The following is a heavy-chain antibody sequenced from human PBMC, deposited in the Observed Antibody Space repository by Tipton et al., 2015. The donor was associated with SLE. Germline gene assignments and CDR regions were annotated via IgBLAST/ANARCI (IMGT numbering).Heavy chain of an antibody. CDR3: ARDAYGDSTVLLDY. D-gene: IGHD4-17*01. Sequence: SLRFSCTASGFAFSFHTMTWVRQAPGKGLEWVSGVTNSGGTTWCADSVKGRFTISRDNSKNTLYLQMNNLRPEDTAVYYCARDAYGDSTVLLDYWGQGTLVTVSS. CDR2: VTNSGGTT. CDR1: GFAFSFHT. J-gene: IGHJ4*02. V-gene: IGHV3-23*01.